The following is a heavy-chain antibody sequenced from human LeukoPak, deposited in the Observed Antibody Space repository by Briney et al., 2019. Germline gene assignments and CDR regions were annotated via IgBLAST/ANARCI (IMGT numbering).Heavy chain of an antibody. CDR1: GDSVSSKSAA. D-gene: IGHD6-6*01. CDR3: ARGEVTYSIAARLDY. J-gene: IGHJ4*02. V-gene: IGHV6-1*01. Sequence: KPSQTLSLTCAISGDSVSSKSAAWTWIRQSPSRGLEWLGRTYYRSKWYNDYAVSVKSRITINPDTSKNRFSLQLNSVTPEDTAVYYCARGEVTYSIAARLDYWGQGTLVTVSS. CDR2: TYYRSKWYN.